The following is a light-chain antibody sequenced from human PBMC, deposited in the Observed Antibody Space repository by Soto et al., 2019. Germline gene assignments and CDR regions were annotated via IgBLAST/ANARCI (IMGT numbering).Light chain of an antibody. CDR2: AAS. CDR3: QQSYSTLSIT. CDR1: ESINRH. Sequence: DIQMTQSPSSLSASVGDRVTITCRASESINRHLNGYQQKPGKAPKLLIYAASSLQNGVPSRFSGSGSGTDFTLTISNLQPEDFATYYCQQSYSTLSITFGQGTRLEIK. V-gene: IGKV1-39*01. J-gene: IGKJ5*01.